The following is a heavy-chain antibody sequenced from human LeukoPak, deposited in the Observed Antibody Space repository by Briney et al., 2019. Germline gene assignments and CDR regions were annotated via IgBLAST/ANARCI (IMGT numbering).Heavy chain of an antibody. CDR3: ARGDSSSWAGNWFDP. D-gene: IGHD6-13*01. Sequence: RGSLRLSCAASGFTFSSYSMNWVRQAPGKGLEWVSSISSSSSYIYYADSVKGRFTISRDNAKNSLYLQMNSLRAEDTAVYYCARGDSSSWAGNWFDPWGQGTLVTVSS. CDR1: GFTFSSYS. V-gene: IGHV3-21*01. CDR2: ISSSSSYI. J-gene: IGHJ5*02.